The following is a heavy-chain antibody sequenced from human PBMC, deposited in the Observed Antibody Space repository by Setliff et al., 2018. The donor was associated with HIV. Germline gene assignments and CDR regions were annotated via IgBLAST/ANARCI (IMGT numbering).Heavy chain of an antibody. V-gene: IGHV1-69*05. J-gene: IGHJ4*02. CDR2: IIPIFGTT. CDR1: GGTFSSYP. D-gene: IGHD2-21*01. Sequence: SVKVSCKASGGTFSSYPISWVRQAPGQGLEWMGGIIPIFGTTHYSPKFQGRVTITTDESTTTAYMDLSSLRSEDTAVYYCARDRLGHIDRPYFDYWGQGTLVTVSS. CDR3: ARDRLGHIDRPYFDY.